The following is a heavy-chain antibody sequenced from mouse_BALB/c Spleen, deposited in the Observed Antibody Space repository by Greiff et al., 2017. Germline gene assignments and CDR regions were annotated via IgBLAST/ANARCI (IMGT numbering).Heavy chain of an antibody. CDR2: INSNGGST. CDR3: ARGQRGSSPHWYFDV. CDR1: GFTFSSYG. D-gene: IGHD1-1*01. J-gene: IGHJ1*01. V-gene: IGHV5-6-3*01. Sequence: DVKLVESGGGLVQPGGSLKLSCAASGFTFSSYGMSWVRQTPDKRLELVATINSNGGSTYYPDSVKGRFTISRDNAKNTLYLQMSSLKSEDTAMYYCARGQRGSSPHWYFDVWGAGTTVTVSS.